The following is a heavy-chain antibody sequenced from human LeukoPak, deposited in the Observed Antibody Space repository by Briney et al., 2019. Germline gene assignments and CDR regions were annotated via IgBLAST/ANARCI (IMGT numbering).Heavy chain of an antibody. J-gene: IGHJ3*02. Sequence: GGSLRLSCAASGFTFSSYSMNWVRQAPGKGLEWVSYISSSSSTIYYADSVKGRFTISRDNAKNSLYLQMNSLRDEDTAVYYCARTYYYDSSEAFDIWGQGTMVTVSS. V-gene: IGHV3-48*02. CDR3: ARTYYYDSSEAFDI. CDR1: GFTFSSYS. D-gene: IGHD3-22*01. CDR2: ISSSSSTI.